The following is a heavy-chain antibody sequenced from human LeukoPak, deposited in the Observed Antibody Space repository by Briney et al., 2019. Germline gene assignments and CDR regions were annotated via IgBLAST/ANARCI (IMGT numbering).Heavy chain of an antibody. CDR1: GGTFSSYA. CDR3: AREKAAYYDSSGYQPLFY. V-gene: IGHV1-69*13. Sequence: GASEKVSCKASGGTFSSYAISWVRQAPGQGLEWMGGIIPIFGTANYAQKFQGRVTITADESTSTAYMELSSLRSEDTAVYYCAREKAAYYDSSGYQPLFYWGQGTLVTVSS. D-gene: IGHD3-22*01. CDR2: IIPIFGTA. J-gene: IGHJ4*02.